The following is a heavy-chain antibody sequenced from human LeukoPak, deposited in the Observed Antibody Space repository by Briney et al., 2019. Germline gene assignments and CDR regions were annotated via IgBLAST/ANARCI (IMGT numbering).Heavy chain of an antibody. Sequence: GGSLRLSYATSGFSFDSYSMNWVRQAPGRGPEWISYISGSGSVKYYADSVKGRFTISRDNSYNTVSLQMNSLRDEDTGEYYCAKSLLTTATGTGRAFDIWGQGTMVTVSA. V-gene: IGHV3-48*02. D-gene: IGHD1-1*01. CDR2: ISGSGSVK. J-gene: IGHJ3*02. CDR3: AKSLLTTATGTGRAFDI. CDR1: GFSFDSYS.